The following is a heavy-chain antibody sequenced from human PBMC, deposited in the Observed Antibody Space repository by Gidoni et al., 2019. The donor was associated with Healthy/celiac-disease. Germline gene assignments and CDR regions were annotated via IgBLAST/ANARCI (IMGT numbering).Heavy chain of an antibody. CDR1: GYTLSSYA. J-gene: IGHJ4*02. D-gene: IGHD2-21*02. CDR2: ISGSGGST. V-gene: IGHV3-23*01. CDR3: AKLSMVVVTANLDY. Sequence: EVQLLESGGGLVQPGGSLRLSCAASGYTLSSYAMSWVRQAPGKGLEWVSAISGSGGSTYYADSGKGRFTISRDNSKNTLYLQMNSLRAEDTAVYYCAKLSMVVVTANLDYWGQGTLVTVSS.